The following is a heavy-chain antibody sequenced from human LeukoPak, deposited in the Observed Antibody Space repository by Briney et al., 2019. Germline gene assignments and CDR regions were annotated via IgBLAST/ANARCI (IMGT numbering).Heavy chain of an antibody. CDR3: ARVYYRLEQQLGLDY. D-gene: IGHD6-13*01. CDR2: ISSSSSYI. Sequence: GGSLRLSCAASGFTFSSYSMNWVRQAPGKGLEWVSSISSSSSYIYYADSVKGRFTISRDNAKNSLYLQMNSLRAEDTAVYYCARVYYRLEQQLGLDYWGQGTLVTVSS. CDR1: GFTFSSYS. V-gene: IGHV3-21*01. J-gene: IGHJ4*02.